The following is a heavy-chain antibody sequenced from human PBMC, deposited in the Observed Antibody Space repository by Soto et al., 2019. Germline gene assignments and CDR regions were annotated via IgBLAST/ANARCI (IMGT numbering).Heavy chain of an antibody. V-gene: IGHV4-59*01. Sequence: PSETLSLTCTVSGGSISSYYWSWIRQPPGKGLEWIGYIYYSGSTNYNPSLKSRVTISVDTSKNQFSLKLSSVTAADTAVYYCARVYSSGWYEGWFDPWGQGTLVTVSS. CDR3: ARVYSSGWYEGWFDP. CDR1: GGSISSYY. CDR2: IYYSGST. J-gene: IGHJ5*02. D-gene: IGHD6-19*01.